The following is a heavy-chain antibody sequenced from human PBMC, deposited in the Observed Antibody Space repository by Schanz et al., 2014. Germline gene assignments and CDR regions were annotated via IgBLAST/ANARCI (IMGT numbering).Heavy chain of an antibody. V-gene: IGHV1-69*02. CDR1: GGTFSRLT. CDR2: IVPIAGIT. J-gene: IGHJ4*02. Sequence: QVQLVQSGADVKKPGSSVRVSCKASGGTFSRLTFSWVRQAPGQGLEWMGRIVPIAGITNYAQRFQGRVTITADKSSDTAYMELSSLRSEDTAVYYCARGRTFDYWGQGTLVTVSS. CDR3: ARGRTFDY.